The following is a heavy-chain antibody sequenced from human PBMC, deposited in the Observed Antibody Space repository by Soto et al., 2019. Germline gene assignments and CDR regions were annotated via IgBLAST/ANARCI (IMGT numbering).Heavy chain of an antibody. J-gene: IGHJ3*02. D-gene: IGHD3-10*01. CDR1: GFTSSSFV. V-gene: IGHV3-30*18. CDR2: ISSDGKNQ. Sequence: QVQLVESGGGVVQPGRSLRLSCAASGFTSSSFVIHWVRQAPGKGLEWLAVISSDGKNQSYADSVKGRFTISRDNSKNTLYLHVNSLRAEDTAVYFCSKERGVLDAFDIWGQGTMVTVSS. CDR3: SKERGVLDAFDI.